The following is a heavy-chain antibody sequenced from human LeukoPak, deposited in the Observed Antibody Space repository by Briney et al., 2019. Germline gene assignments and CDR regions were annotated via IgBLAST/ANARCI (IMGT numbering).Heavy chain of an antibody. Sequence: GGSLRLSCVASEFIFYDYWMTWVRQAPGKGLEWVAKINQHGSGKNYADSVKGRFTISRDNAKNSVYLQMNTLRAEDTGVYYCARGSRPVYDFWAGWTVDYWGRGTLVTVSS. CDR2: INQHGSGK. CDR3: ARGSRPVYDFWAGWTVDY. V-gene: IGHV3-7*04. D-gene: IGHD3-3*01. CDR1: EFIFYDYW. J-gene: IGHJ4*02.